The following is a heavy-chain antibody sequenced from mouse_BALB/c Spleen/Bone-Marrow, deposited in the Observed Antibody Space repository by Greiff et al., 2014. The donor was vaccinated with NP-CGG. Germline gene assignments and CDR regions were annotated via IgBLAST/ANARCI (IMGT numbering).Heavy chain of an antibody. D-gene: IGHD2-1*01. V-gene: IGHV7-3*02. Sequence: EVQVVESGGGLVQPGGSLRLSCATSGFTFTDYYMSWVRQPPGKALEWLGFIRNKANGYTTEYSASVKSRFTISRDNSQSILYLQMNTLRAEDSATYYCARDVGNYVRFAYWGQGTLVTVSA. CDR2: IRNKANGYTT. CDR1: GFTFTDYY. J-gene: IGHJ3*01. CDR3: ARDVGNYVRFAY.